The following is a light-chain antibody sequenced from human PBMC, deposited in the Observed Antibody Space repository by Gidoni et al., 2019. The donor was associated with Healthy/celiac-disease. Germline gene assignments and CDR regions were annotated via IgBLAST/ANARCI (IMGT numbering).Light chain of an antibody. V-gene: IGKV3-20*01. CDR3: RQYGSSRWT. Sequence: ELVLTQSPCTLSLSPGERATLSCRASQSVRSSYLAWSQQKPGQATRLLIYGASSRATSIPERCIGSGSGTDFTPTISRLEPEDYSVYYCRQYGSSRWTFXXXTKVEIK. J-gene: IGKJ1*01. CDR2: GAS. CDR1: QSVRSSY.